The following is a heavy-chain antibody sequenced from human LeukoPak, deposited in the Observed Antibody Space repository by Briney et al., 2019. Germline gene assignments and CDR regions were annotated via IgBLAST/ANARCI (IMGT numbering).Heavy chain of an antibody. CDR2: IYPGDSDT. V-gene: IGHV5-51*01. J-gene: IGHJ6*02. CDR1: GYSFTSYW. Sequence: GESLKISCKGSGYSFTSYWIGWVRQMPGKGPEWMGIIYPGDSDTRYSPSFQGQVTISADKSISTAYLQWSSLKASDTAMYYCARAPGYCSSTSCYYYYGMDVWGQGTTVTVSS. D-gene: IGHD2-2*01. CDR3: ARAPGYCSSTSCYYYYGMDV.